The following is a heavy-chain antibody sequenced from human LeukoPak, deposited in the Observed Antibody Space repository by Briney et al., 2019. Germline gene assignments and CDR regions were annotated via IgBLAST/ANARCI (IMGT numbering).Heavy chain of an antibody. D-gene: IGHD6-19*01. J-gene: IGHJ4*02. Sequence: GGSLRLSCAASGFTFSSYAMSWVRQAPGKGPEWVSGISARDGSTWYGDSGKGRFTISRDISKNTLYLQMNCLRADDTAVYYCAKEIAVAGRPLLDSWGQGTLVTVSS. CDR3: AKEIAVAGRPLLDS. CDR2: ISARDGST. V-gene: IGHV3-23*01. CDR1: GFTFSSYA.